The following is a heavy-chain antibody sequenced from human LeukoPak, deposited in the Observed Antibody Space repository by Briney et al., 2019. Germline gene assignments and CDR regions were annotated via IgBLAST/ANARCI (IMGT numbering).Heavy chain of an antibody. D-gene: IGHD3-16*01. CDR2: MYPDDSNT. J-gene: IGHJ5*02. CDR3: ARLEEDLTLGVAGYWFVP. CDR1: GYSFINNW. V-gene: IGHV5-51*01. Sequence: GESLKISCKGSGYSFINNWIGWVRQMPGKGLEWMGIMYPDDSNTRYSPSFQGQVTLSADKSINTAYLQWSSLRASDTAMYYCARLEEDLTLGVAGYWFVPWGQGTLVTVS.